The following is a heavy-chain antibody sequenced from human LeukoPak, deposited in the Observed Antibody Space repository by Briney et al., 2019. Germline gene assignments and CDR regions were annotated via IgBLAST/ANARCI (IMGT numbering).Heavy chain of an antibody. CDR3: ARERGISCSSTSCYTYYFDY. Sequence: PSETLSLTCTVSGGSISSSPYYWGWIRQPPGEGLEWIANIYYSGSTYYNPSLKSRVTISVDTSKNQFSLKLSSVTAADTAVYYCARERGISCSSTSCYTYYFDYWGQGTLVTVSS. J-gene: IGHJ4*02. CDR1: GGSISSSPYY. V-gene: IGHV4-39*07. D-gene: IGHD2-2*02. CDR2: IYYSGST.